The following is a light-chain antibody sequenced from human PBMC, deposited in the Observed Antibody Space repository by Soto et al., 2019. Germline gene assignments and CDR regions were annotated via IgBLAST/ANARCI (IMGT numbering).Light chain of an antibody. J-gene: IGKJ4*01. Sequence: EIVMTQSPATLSVSPGERATLSCRASQSVSGSLAWYQQKPGQAPRLLIYAASTRATDIPARFSGSGSGTQFTLTISSLQSEDFAVYYCQHYNNWPLTFGGGTKVDIK. CDR1: QSVSGS. CDR3: QHYNNWPLT. V-gene: IGKV3-15*01. CDR2: AAS.